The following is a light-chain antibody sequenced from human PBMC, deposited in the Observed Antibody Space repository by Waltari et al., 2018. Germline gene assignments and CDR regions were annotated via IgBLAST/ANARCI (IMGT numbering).Light chain of an antibody. Sequence: EIVLTQSPGPLSLSPGVRATLSCRTSQSLSRPLAWYQQKPGQAPRLLIYDASRRATGIPDRFIGSGSGTDFSLTISRLEPEDFAVYYCQHYVTLPATFGQGTRVELK. V-gene: IGKV3-20*01. CDR1: QSLSRP. J-gene: IGKJ1*01. CDR3: QHYVTLPAT. CDR2: DAS.